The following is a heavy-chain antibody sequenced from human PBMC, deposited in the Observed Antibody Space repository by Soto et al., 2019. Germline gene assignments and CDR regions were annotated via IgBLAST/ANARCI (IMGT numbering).Heavy chain of an antibody. Sequence: SETLSLTCTVSGGSISNGDHYWSWLRQAPGKGLEWLGYIYYNGRTYYNPSLKSRVTISVDTSKIHFSLKLSSVTAADTAVYLCFRSIVGGSRSFWDFWGPGSLVTVST. D-gene: IGHD1-26*01. CDR3: FRSIVGGSRSFWDF. V-gene: IGHV4-30-4*01. CDR2: IYYNGRT. CDR1: GGSISNGDHY. J-gene: IGHJ4*02.